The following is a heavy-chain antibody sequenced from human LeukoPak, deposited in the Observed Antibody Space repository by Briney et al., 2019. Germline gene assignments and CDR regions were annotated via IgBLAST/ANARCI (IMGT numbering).Heavy chain of an antibody. CDR1: GFTFDDYG. CDR2: FNWNGGST. CDR3: ARLGYCSSTSCYHYYYYYYMDV. D-gene: IGHD2-2*01. J-gene: IGHJ6*03. V-gene: IGHV3-20*04. Sequence: PGGSLRLSCAASGFTFDDYGMSWVRQAPGKGLEWVSGFNWNGGSTGYADSVKGRFTISRDNAKNSLYLQMNSLRAEDTALYYCARLGYCSSTSCYHYYYYYYMDVWGEGTTVTVSS.